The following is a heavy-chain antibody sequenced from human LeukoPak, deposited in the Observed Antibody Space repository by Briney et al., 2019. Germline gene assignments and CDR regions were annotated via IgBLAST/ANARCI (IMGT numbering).Heavy chain of an antibody. CDR3: AREARYYYGSGSYYSDGFDY. CDR2: IWYDGSIK. J-gene: IGHJ4*02. Sequence: GRSLRLSCAASGFTFSSYGMHWVRKAPGKGQEWVAVIWYDGSIKFYVDSVKGRFTISRDNSKNTLYLQMNSLRAEDTAVYYCAREARYYYGSGSYYSDGFDYWGQGTLVAVSS. CDR1: GFTFSSYG. D-gene: IGHD3-10*01. V-gene: IGHV3-33*01.